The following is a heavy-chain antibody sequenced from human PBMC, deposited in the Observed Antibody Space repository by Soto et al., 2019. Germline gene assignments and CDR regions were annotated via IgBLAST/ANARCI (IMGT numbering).Heavy chain of an antibody. Sequence: SETLSLTCAFSSGSISSSNWWSWVRQPPGKGLEWIGEIYHSGSTNYNPSLKSRVNISVDNSKNQFSLKLSSVTAADTAGSYYGIVGGLGVGELSGGLDPWGKGTLVTVPS. J-gene: IGHJ5*02. CDR1: SGSISSSNW. CDR3: GIVGGLGVGELSGGLDP. D-gene: IGHD3-10*01. CDR2: IYHSGST. V-gene: IGHV4-4*02.